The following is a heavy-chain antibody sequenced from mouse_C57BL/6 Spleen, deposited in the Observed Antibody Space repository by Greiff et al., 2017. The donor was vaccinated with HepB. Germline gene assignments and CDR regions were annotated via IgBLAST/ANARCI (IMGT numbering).Heavy chain of an antibody. D-gene: IGHD1-1*01. V-gene: IGHV1-50*01. CDR2: IDPSDSYT. CDR1: GYTFTSYW. J-gene: IGHJ2*01. CDR3: ARSGTTVVGEDYFDY. Sequence: QVQLQQPGAELVKPGASVKLSCKASGYTFTSYWMQWVKQRPGQGLEWIGEIDPSDSYTNYNQKFKGKATLTVDTSSSTAYMQLSSLTSEDSAVYYCARSGTTVVGEDYFDYWGQGTTLTVSS.